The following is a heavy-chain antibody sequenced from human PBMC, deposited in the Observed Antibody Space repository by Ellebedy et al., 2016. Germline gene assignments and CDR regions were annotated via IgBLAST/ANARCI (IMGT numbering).Heavy chain of an antibody. CDR2: ISSSCSTI. V-gene: IGHV3-48*04. CDR3: ARDDYGDYYFDY. J-gene: IGHJ4*02. Sequence: GGSLRLSXAASGFTFSSYSMNWVRQAPGKGLEWVSYISSSCSTIYYADSVKGRFTISRDNAKNSLYLQMNSLRAEDTAVYYCARDDYGDYYFDYWGQGTLVTVSS. CDR1: GFTFSSYS. D-gene: IGHD4-17*01.